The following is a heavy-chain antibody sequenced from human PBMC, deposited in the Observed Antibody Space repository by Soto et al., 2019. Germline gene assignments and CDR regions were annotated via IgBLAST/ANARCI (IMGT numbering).Heavy chain of an antibody. Sequence: QVQLVQSGAEVKKPGASVKVSCKASGYTFTSYGISWVRQAPGQGLEWRGWISAYNGNTNYAQKFQGSATMSTDTSTSTAYMELSRLRSDDTSVYYCAIDPMTGYLQVDYWGQGTLVTVSS. D-gene: IGHD3-9*01. J-gene: IGHJ4*02. V-gene: IGHV1-18*01. CDR2: ISAYNGNT. CDR3: AIDPMTGYLQVDY. CDR1: GYTFTSYG.